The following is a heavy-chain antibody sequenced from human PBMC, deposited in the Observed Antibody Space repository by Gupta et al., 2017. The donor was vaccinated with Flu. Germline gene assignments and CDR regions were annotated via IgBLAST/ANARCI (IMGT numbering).Heavy chain of an antibody. Sequence: QVQLVQSGAEVKKPGHSVTVSCKASGGTFRSFAVSWVRQAPGQGLEWMGAIIPLFGTANYAQTFQGRLTITADESTSTVYMELTNLRSQDTAVYYCARLSQHRPQGDYWGQGTLVTVSS. CDR3: ARLSQHRPQGDY. D-gene: IGHD3-16*02. CDR1: GGTFRSFA. J-gene: IGHJ4*02. V-gene: IGHV1-69*01. CDR2: IIPLFGTA.